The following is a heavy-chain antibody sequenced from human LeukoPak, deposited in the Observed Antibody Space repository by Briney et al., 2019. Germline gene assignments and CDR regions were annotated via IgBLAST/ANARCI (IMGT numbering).Heavy chain of an antibody. CDR2: MSLNSGNT. Sequence: ASVKVSCKASGYTFSSYDINWVRQATGQGLEWIGYMSLNSGNTGYAQNFQGRVTMTSSTSINAVYMELSSLTSEDTAVYYCAGCSSSSCYDYFHHWGQGTQVTVSS. CDR3: AGCSSSSCYDYFHH. CDR1: GYTFSSYD. D-gene: IGHD2-2*01. V-gene: IGHV1-8*01. J-gene: IGHJ1*01.